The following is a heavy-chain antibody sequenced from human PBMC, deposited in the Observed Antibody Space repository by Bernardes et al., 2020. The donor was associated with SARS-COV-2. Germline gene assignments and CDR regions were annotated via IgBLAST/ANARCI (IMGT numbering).Heavy chain of an antibody. J-gene: IGHJ4*02. CDR1: GFTFSSYW. Sequence: GGSLRLSRTASGFTFSSYWMHWVRQAPGKGLLWVSRISPDGRTTTYADSVQGRFTISRDNARNTVYLQMNSLRVEDTALYYCVRGPSDGHGRFEYWGQGTLGTVSS. CDR2: ISPDGRTT. CDR3: VRGPSDGHGRFEY. V-gene: IGHV3-74*01.